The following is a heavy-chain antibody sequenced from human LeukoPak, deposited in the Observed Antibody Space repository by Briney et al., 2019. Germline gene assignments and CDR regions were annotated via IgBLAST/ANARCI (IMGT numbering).Heavy chain of an antibody. J-gene: IGHJ4*02. CDR2: ISGSGGST. CDR3: ARDFEYRIDFDY. Sequence: GGSLRLSCAASGFTFSSYAMSWVRQAPGKGLEWVSAISGSGGSTYYADSVKGRFTISRDNSKNTLYLQMNSLRAEDTAVYYCARDFEYRIDFDYWGQGTLVTVSS. D-gene: IGHD1-26*01. CDR1: GFTFSSYA. V-gene: IGHV3-23*01.